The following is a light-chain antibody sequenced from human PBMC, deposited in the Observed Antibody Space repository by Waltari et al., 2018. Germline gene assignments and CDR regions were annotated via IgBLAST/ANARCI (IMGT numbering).Light chain of an antibody. CDR2: WAS. CDR3: HQYYTTPPT. J-gene: IGKJ1*01. Sequence: DIVMTQSPDSLAVSLGERATINCKPRQSVFYSSYSKNYLAWYQQKPGQPPKLLIYWASTRESGVPDRFSGSGSGTDLTLTISSLQAEDVAVYYCHQYYTTPPTFGQGTKVEIK. CDR1: QSVFYSSYSKNY. V-gene: IGKV4-1*01.